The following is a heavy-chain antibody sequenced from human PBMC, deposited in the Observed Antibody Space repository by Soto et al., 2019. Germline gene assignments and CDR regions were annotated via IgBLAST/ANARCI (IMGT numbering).Heavy chain of an antibody. V-gene: IGHV3-23*01. CDR1: GFTFSSYA. CDR3: AKSLPFPEYCSSTSCYYYYYYMDV. D-gene: IGHD2-2*01. Sequence: GGSLRLSCAASGFTFSSYAMSWVRQAPGKGLEWVSAISGSGGSTYYADSVKGRFTISRDNSKNTLYLQMNSLRAEDTAVYYCAKSLPFPEYCSSTSCYYYYYYMDVWGKGTTVTVSS. J-gene: IGHJ6*03. CDR2: ISGSGGST.